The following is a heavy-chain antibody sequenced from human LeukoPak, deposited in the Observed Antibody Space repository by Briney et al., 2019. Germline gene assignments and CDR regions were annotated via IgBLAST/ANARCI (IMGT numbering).Heavy chain of an antibody. J-gene: IGHJ4*02. V-gene: IGHV3-30*18. CDR2: ISDDGSNE. CDR3: AKDLWFGEFLHY. Sequence: GGSLRLSCAASGFTFSYYGMHWVRQAPGKGLEWVAAISDDGSNEYYADSVKGRFPISRDNSKNTLYLQMNSLRAEDTAVYYCAKDLWFGEFLHYWGQGTLVTVSS. CDR1: GFTFSYYG. D-gene: IGHD3-10*01.